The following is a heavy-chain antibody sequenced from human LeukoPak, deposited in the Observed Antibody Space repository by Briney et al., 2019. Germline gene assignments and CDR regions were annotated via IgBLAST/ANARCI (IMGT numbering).Heavy chain of an antibody. Sequence: ASEKVSCKVSGYTLTELSMHWVRQAPGKGLEWMGGFDPEDGETIYAQKFRGRVTMTEDTSTDTAYMELSSLRSEDTAVYYCATDSGKITMVRGVIIREYYFDYWGQGTLVTVSS. D-gene: IGHD3-10*01. J-gene: IGHJ4*02. CDR1: GYTLTELS. V-gene: IGHV1-24*01. CDR2: FDPEDGET. CDR3: ATDSGKITMVRGVIIREYYFDY.